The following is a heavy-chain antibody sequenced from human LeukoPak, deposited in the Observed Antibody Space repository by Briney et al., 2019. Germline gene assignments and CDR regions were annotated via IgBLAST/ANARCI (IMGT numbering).Heavy chain of an antibody. V-gene: IGHV3-13*01. Sequence: PGGSLRLSCAASGFTFSSYDMHWVRQATGKGLEWVSAIGTAGDTYYPGSVKGRFTISRENAKNSLYLQMNSLRAGDTAVYYCARVGPTYCGGDCYYDYWGQGTLVTVSS. CDR1: GFTFSSYD. CDR3: ARVGPTYCGGDCYYDY. D-gene: IGHD2-21*02. J-gene: IGHJ4*02. CDR2: IGTAGDT.